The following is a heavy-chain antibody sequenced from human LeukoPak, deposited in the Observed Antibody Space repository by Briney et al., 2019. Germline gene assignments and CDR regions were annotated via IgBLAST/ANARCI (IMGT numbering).Heavy chain of an antibody. CDR1: GFTFSSYS. CDR2: ISSSSSYI. CDR3: ARDPTIGAPFDY. D-gene: IGHD4/OR15-4a*01. Sequence: PGGSLRLSCAASGFTFSSYSMNWVRQAPGKGLEWVSSISSSSSYIYYADSVKGRFTISRDNAKSSLYLQMNSLRAEDTAVYYCARDPTIGAPFDYWGQGTLVTVSS. J-gene: IGHJ4*02. V-gene: IGHV3-21*01.